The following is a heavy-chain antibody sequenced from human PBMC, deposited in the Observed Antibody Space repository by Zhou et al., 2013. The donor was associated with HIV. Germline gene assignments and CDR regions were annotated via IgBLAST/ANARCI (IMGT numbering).Heavy chain of an antibody. CDR1: GYTFTGYY. CDR3: ARVPLGQQLTRGWFDP. D-gene: IGHD6-13*01. J-gene: IGHJ5*02. Sequence: QVRLVQSGTVMKKPGSSVRISCEASGYTFTGYYMHWVRQAPGQGLEWMGWINPNSGGTNYAQKFQGRVTMTRDTSISTAYMELSRLRSDDTAVYYCARVPLGQQLTRGWFDPGAREPWSPSPQ. V-gene: IGHV1-2*02. CDR2: INPNSGGT.